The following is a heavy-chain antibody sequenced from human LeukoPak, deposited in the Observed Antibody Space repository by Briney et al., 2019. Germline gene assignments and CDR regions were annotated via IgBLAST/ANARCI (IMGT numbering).Heavy chain of an antibody. CDR1: GFTFSYYA. Sequence: GGSLRLSCVASGFTSGFTFSYYAMHWVRQAPGKGLEWVAFISNDGGNRYFANSAKGRFTISRDNSKNTVYLQMNSLGAEDTAVYYCADSDGYYYDVWGQGTLVTVS. D-gene: IGHD2-15*01. J-gene: IGHJ4*02. CDR3: ADSDGYYYDV. CDR2: ISNDGGNR. V-gene: IGHV3-30-3*01.